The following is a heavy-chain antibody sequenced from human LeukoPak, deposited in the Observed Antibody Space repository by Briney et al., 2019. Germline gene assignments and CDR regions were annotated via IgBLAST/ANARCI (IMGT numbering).Heavy chain of an antibody. V-gene: IGHV3-23*01. CDR1: GLTFNNYP. J-gene: IGHJ4*02. CDR3: AKGVVVAPDVTPFDY. Sequence: GGTLRLSCAVSGLTFNNYPWSWVGQAPGKGLDWASGISGRGASKYYADSVKGRFTISRDNSKNTLYLQMNSLRAEDTAVYYCAKGVVVAPDVTPFDYWGQGTLVTVSS. CDR2: ISGRGASK. D-gene: IGHD2-2*01.